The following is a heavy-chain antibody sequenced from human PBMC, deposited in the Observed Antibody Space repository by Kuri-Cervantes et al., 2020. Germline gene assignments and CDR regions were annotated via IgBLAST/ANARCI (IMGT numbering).Heavy chain of an antibody. V-gene: IGHV3-11*04. D-gene: IGHD6-19*01. J-gene: IGHJ3*02. Sequence: GESLKISCAASGFTFSDYYMSWIRQAPGKGLEWVSYISSSGSTIYYADSVKGRFTISRDNAKNSLYLQMNSLRAEDTAVYYCTGQWLVQDAFDIWGQGTMVTVSS. CDR1: GFTFSDYY. CDR2: ISSSGSTI. CDR3: TGQWLVQDAFDI.